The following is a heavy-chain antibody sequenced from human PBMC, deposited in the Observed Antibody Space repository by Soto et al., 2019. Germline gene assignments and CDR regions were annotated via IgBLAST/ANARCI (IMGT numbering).Heavy chain of an antibody. V-gene: IGHV1-18*04. CDR3: ARPTNSSSWYKAGFDP. Sequence: QVQLVQSGAEVKKPGASVKVSCKASGYTFTSYGISWVRQAPGQGLEWMGWISAYNGNTNYAQKLQGRVTMTTDTSTSTAHMELRSLRSDDTAVYYCARPTNSSSWYKAGFDPWGQGTLVTVSS. D-gene: IGHD6-13*01. CDR1: GYTFTSYG. CDR2: ISAYNGNT. J-gene: IGHJ5*02.